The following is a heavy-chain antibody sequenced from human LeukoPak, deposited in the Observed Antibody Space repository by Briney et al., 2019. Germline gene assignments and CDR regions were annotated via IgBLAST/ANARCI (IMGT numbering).Heavy chain of an antibody. CDR3: ARSGRITIFGVVIPTWFDP. J-gene: IGHJ5*02. D-gene: IGHD3-3*01. CDR2: IYTSGST. Sequence: SETLSLTCTVSGGSISSYYWSWIRQPAGKGLEWIGRIYTSGSTNYNPSLKSRVTMSVDTSKNQFSLKLSSVTAADTAVYYCARSGRITIFGVVIPTWFDPWGQGTLVTVSS. CDR1: GGSISSYY. V-gene: IGHV4-4*07.